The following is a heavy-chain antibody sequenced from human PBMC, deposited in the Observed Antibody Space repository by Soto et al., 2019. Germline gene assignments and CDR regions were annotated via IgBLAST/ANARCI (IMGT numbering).Heavy chain of an antibody. CDR2: IYYSGST. Sequence: SETLSLTCTVSGGSISSYYWSWIRQPPGKGLEWIGYIYYSGSTNYNPSLKSRVTISVDTSRNQFSLKLSSVTAADTAVYYCARDRSYYYGSGQAGWFDPWGQGTLVTVSS. D-gene: IGHD3-10*01. V-gene: IGHV4-59*01. J-gene: IGHJ5*02. CDR3: ARDRSYYYGSGQAGWFDP. CDR1: GGSISSYY.